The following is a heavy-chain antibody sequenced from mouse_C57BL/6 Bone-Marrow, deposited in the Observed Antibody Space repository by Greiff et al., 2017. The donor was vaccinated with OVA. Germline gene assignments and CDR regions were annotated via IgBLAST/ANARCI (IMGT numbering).Heavy chain of an antibody. V-gene: IGHV5-6*01. CDR3: ARHRDYDAGFAY. D-gene: IGHD2-4*01. Sequence: EVQGVESGGDLVKPGGSLKLSCAASGFTFSSYGMSWVRQTPDKRLEWVATISSGGSYTYYPDSVKGRFTISRDNAKNTLYLQMSSLKSEDTAMYYCARHRDYDAGFAYWGQGTLVTVSA. CDR1: GFTFSSYG. CDR2: ISSGGSYT. J-gene: IGHJ3*01.